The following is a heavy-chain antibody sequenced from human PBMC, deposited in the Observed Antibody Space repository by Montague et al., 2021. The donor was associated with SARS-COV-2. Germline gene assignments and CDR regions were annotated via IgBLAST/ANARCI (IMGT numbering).Heavy chain of an antibody. Sequence: SETLSLTCAVYGGSFRGYYWSWIRQPPGKGLEWIGEINHSGSTNYNPSLKSRVTISVDTSKNQLSLKLSSVTAADTAVYYCARAVRGRIVVVIAIPYYYFDYWGQGTLVTVSS. D-gene: IGHD2-21*01. CDR1: GGSFRGYY. J-gene: IGHJ4*02. CDR3: ARAVRGRIVVVIAIPYYYFDY. CDR2: INHSGST. V-gene: IGHV4-34*01.